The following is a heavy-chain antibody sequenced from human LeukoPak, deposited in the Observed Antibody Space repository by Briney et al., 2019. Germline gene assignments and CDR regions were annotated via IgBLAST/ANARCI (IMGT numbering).Heavy chain of an antibody. V-gene: IGHV4-4*07. Sequence: PSETLSLTCTVSGGSIGLDYWSWIRQSAGKGLEWIGRIYKSGSTNYNPSFRSRVTMSVDTSKNQFSLSVTSVTAADTAVYYCAREEYFQDSNGYSYYFHSWGQGSLVTVSS. CDR3: AREEYFQDSNGYSYYFHS. CDR2: IYKSGST. D-gene: IGHD3-22*01. J-gene: IGHJ4*02. CDR1: GGSIGLDY.